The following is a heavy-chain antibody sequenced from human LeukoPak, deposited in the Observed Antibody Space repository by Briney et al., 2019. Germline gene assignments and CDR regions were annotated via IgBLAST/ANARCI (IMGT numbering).Heavy chain of an antibody. CDR1: GYIFNNNY. Sequence: GASVRVSCKASGYIFNNNYIHWVRQAPGQGLEWMGMTTPGGGGGGTKYAQKFQGRVAMTWDRSTTTVYMEVRSLTSDDTALYYCAVEVASSTGGDLKPAIYYFYGLDVWGQGTAVTVSS. J-gene: IGHJ6*02. CDR3: AVEVASSTGGDLKPAIYYFYGLDV. V-gene: IGHV1-46*02. D-gene: IGHD1-26*01. CDR2: TTPGGGGGGT.